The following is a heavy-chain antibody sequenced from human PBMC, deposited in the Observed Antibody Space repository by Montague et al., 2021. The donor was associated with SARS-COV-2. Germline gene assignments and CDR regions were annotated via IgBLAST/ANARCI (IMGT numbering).Heavy chain of an antibody. V-gene: IGHV4-34*01. CDR2: INHGGST. CDR3: ARGAPGY. D-gene: IGHD1-1*01. Sequence: SETLSLTCAVYGGSFSDYHWTWIRKSPGEGLEWIGKINHGGSTKYNPSLKSRVTLSIDTSKKQFSLKLNSVTAADTAVYYCARGAPGYWGQGTLVTVSS. J-gene: IGHJ4*02. CDR1: GGSFSDYH.